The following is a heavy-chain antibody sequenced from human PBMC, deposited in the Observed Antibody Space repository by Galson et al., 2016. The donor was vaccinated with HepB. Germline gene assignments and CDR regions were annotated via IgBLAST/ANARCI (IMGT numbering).Heavy chain of an antibody. Sequence: SLRLSCAASGFPFSTYCMTWVRQAPGKGPEWVAVIKPDGREIQYVDSVKGRFTISRDDGKNSLYLQMNTLRAEDTAVYYCARVFSYDRRDYYRHFDSWGREPWSPSRQ. CDR1: GFPFSTYC. J-gene: IGHJ4*02. CDR2: IKPDGREI. D-gene: IGHD3-22*01. CDR3: ARVFSYDRRDYYRHFDS. V-gene: IGHV3-7*03.